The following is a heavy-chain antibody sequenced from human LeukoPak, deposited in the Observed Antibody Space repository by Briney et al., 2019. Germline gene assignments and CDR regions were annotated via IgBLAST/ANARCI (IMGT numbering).Heavy chain of an antibody. D-gene: IGHD6-13*01. CDR2: INHSGST. Sequence: SETLSLTCAVYGGSFSGYYWSWIRQPPGKGLEWIGEINHSGSTNYNPSLKSRVTISVDTSKNQFSLKLSSVTAADTAVYYCARGPRAAAGKDYWGQGTLVTVSS. J-gene: IGHJ4*02. CDR3: ARGPRAAAGKDY. V-gene: IGHV4-34*01. CDR1: GGSFSGYY.